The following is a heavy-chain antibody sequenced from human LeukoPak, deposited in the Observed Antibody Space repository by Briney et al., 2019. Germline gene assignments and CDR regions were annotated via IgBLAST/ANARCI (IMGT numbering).Heavy chain of an antibody. D-gene: IGHD5-12*01. Sequence: KPSGTLSLNCAVYGGSFSGYYWSWIRQPPGKGLEWVGEINHSGSTNYNPSLKSRVTISVDTSKNQFSLKLSSVTAADTAVYYCARLGGYGRWLRPGAVGYWGQGTLVTVSS. CDR2: INHSGST. CDR3: ARLGGYGRWLRPGAVGY. J-gene: IGHJ4*02. V-gene: IGHV4-34*01. CDR1: GGSFSGYY.